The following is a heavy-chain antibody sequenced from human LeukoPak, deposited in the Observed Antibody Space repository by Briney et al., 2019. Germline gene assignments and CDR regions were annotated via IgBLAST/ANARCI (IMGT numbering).Heavy chain of an antibody. CDR3: ARLPAPYYYYYMDV. Sequence: ASVKVSCKASGYTFTSYDINWVRQSTGQGLEWMGWMNPNSGITGYAQKFPGRVTITRNTSISTAYMALSSLRSEDKAVYYCARLPAPYYYYYMDVWGKGTTVTVSS. J-gene: IGHJ6*03. V-gene: IGHV1-8*03. CDR2: MNPNSGIT. CDR1: GYTFTSYD.